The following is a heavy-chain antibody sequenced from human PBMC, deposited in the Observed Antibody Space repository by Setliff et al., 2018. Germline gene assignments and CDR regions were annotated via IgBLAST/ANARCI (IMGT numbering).Heavy chain of an antibody. V-gene: IGHV4-59*01. CDR2: VYHSGTA. CDR1: GGPFSGAS. D-gene: IGHD1-1*01. CDR3: AKGGTYRYFDF. J-gene: IGHJ4*02. Sequence: KTSETLSLTCTVSGGPFSGASIWSWIRQPPGKGLEFIGYVYHSGTAKYDPSLESRAIMSXXXXXXXXXLKLKSVTAADTAVCYCAKGGTYRYFDFWGQGALVTVSS.